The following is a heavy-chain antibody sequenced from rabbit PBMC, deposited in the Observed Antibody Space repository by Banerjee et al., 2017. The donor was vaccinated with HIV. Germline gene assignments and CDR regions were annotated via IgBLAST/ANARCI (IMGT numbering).Heavy chain of an antibody. V-gene: IGHV1S40*01. CDR3: ARGSGSYVGAGSGWGL. Sequence: QSLQESGGGLFQPGGSLALTCTASGFSLNNNYVMCWVRQAPGKGLEWIACIYGGSSGTTWYASWAKGRFTISKTSSTTVTLQMTSLTAADTATYLCARGSGSYVGAGSGWGLWGQGTLVTVS. CDR2: IYGGSSGTT. J-gene: IGHJ6*01. CDR1: GFSLNNNYV. D-gene: IGHD4-2*01.